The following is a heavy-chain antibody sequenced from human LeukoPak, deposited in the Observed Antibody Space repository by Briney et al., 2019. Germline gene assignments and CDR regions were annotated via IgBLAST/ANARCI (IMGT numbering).Heavy chain of an antibody. CDR3: AREVEGGNWFDP. J-gene: IGHJ5*02. D-gene: IGHD2-15*01. CDR2: IYYSGST. V-gene: IGHV4-59*01. Sequence: KASETLSLTCTVSGGSISSYYRSWIRQPPGKGLEWIGYIYYSGSTNYNPSLKSRVTISVDTSKNQFSLKLSSVTAADTAVYYCAREVEGGNWFDPWGQGTLVTVSS. CDR1: GGSISSYY.